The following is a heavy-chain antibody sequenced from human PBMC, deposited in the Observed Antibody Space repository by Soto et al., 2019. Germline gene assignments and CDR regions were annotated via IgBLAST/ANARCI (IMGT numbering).Heavy chain of an antibody. CDR1: GYTFTSYG. J-gene: IGHJ4*01. CDR2: LSAYNGNT. Sequence: GASVKVSCKASGYTFTSYGISWVRQAPGQGLEWMGWLSAYNGNTNYAQKLQGRATKKPETSNSTDYMELRSLRSDDTAVYYCARVGYDFGSGYYNRPRSADDYWG. CDR3: ARVGYDFGSGYYNRPRSADDY. V-gene: IGHV1-18*04. D-gene: IGHD3-3*01.